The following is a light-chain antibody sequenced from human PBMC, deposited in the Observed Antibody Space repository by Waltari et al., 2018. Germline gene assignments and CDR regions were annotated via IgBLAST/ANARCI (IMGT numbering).Light chain of an antibody. CDR3: ASWDDRLGGVL. Sequence: QSVLTQPPSASGTPGQKVTMSCSGGRTDIGNNYVYWYQQLPGTTPKLLIYRNTQRASGVPGRISASKSGTSASLAISGLRSEDEAIYYCASWDDRLGGVLFGGGTKLTVL. V-gene: IGLV1-47*01. CDR2: RNT. CDR1: RTDIGNNY. J-gene: IGLJ2*01.